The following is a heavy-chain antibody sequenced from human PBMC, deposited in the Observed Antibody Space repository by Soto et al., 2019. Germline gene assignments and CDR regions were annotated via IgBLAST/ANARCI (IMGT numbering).Heavy chain of an antibody. V-gene: IGHV4-31*03. CDR3: ARKEMATDSIDY. Sequence: PSETLSLTCTVSGGSISSGGYYWSWIRQHPGKGLEWIGYIYYSGSTYYNPSLKSRVTISVDTSKNQFSLKLSSVTAADTAVYYCARKEMATDSIDYWGQGTLVTVSS. D-gene: IGHD5-12*01. CDR2: IYYSGST. CDR1: GGSISSGGYY. J-gene: IGHJ4*02.